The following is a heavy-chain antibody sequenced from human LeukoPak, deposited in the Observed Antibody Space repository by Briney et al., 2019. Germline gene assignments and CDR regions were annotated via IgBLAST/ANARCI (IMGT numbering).Heavy chain of an antibody. Sequence: GRSLRLSCAASGFTFDDYAMHCVRQAPGKGLEWVSNISWNSGKLGYADSVKGRFNISRDNAKNSLYLQMNSLRAEDTALYYCAKDYCSSTSCYADYWGQGTLVTVSS. J-gene: IGHJ4*02. CDR1: GFTFDDYA. V-gene: IGHV3-9*01. CDR2: ISWNSGKL. D-gene: IGHD2-2*01. CDR3: AKDYCSSTSCYADY.